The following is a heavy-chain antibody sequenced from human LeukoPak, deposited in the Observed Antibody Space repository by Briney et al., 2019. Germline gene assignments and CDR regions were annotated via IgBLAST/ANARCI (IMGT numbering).Heavy chain of an antibody. J-gene: IGHJ4*02. Sequence: PSETLSLTCAVYGGSFSGYYWSWIRQPPGKGLEWIGEINHSGSTNYNPSLKSRVTISVDTSKNRFSLKLSSVTAADTAVYYCARGARSYIDYWGQGTLVTVSS. CDR2: INHSGST. CDR1: GGSFSGYY. CDR3: ARGARSYIDY. V-gene: IGHV4-34*01.